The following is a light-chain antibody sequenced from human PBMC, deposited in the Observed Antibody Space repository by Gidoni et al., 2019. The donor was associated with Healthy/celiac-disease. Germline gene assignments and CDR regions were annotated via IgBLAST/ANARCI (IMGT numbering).Light chain of an antibody. CDR2: WAS. CDR3: QQYYSTPRT. CDR1: QRVLYSRNNKSY. J-gene: IGKJ1*01. Sequence: IALTQSPDSLALSLRERATINCKSSQRVLYSRNNKSYLAWYQQKPGQPPKLLIYWASTRESGVPDRFSGSGSGTDFTLTISRLQAEDVAVYYCQQYYSTPRTFGQGTKVEIK. V-gene: IGKV4-1*01.